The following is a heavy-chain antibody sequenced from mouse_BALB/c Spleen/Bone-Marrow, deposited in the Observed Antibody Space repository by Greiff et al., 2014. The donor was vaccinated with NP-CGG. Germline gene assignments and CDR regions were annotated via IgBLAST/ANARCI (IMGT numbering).Heavy chain of an antibody. V-gene: IGHV1-18*01. Sequence: EVQGVESGPELVKPGASMKISCKASGYSFTGYTMNWVKQSHGKSLEWIGLINPYNGGTSYNQKFKGKATLTVDKSSSTAYMELLSLTSEDSAVYYCARDYYGSSYGFAYWGQGTLSLSLQ. CDR2: INPYNGGT. D-gene: IGHD1-1*01. J-gene: IGHJ3*01. CDR1: GYSFTGYT. CDR3: ARDYYGSSYGFAY.